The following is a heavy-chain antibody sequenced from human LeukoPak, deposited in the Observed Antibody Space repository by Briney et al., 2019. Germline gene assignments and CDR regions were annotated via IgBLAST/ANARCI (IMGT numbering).Heavy chain of an antibody. V-gene: IGHV3-30*02. Sequence: PGGSLRLSCAASGFTFSSYGMHWVRQAPGKGLEWVAFIRYDGSNKYYADSVKGRFTISRDNSKNTLNLQMNSLRAEDTAVYYCAKESVQLERLDAFDIWGQGTMVTVSS. D-gene: IGHD1-1*01. J-gene: IGHJ3*02. CDR3: AKESVQLERLDAFDI. CDR1: GFTFSSYG. CDR2: IRYDGSNK.